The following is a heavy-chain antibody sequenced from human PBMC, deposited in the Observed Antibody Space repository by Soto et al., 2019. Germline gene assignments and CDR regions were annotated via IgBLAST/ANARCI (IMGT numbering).Heavy chain of an antibody. CDR2: INSDGSST. CDR3: ARERRGSYANDY. J-gene: IGHJ4*02. CDR1: GFTFSSYW. Sequence: EVQLVESGGGLVQPGGSLRLSCAASGFTFSSYWMHWVRQAPGKGLVWVSRINSDGSSTSYADSVKGRFTISRDNEQNTLYLQMNSLRAEDTAVYYCARERRGSYANDYWGQGTLVTVSS. D-gene: IGHD1-26*01. V-gene: IGHV3-74*01.